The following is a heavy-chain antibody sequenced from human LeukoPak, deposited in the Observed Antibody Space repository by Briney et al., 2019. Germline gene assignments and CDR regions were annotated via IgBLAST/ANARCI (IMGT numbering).Heavy chain of an antibody. CDR3: ARGRVRYYDFWSGYYTEDYYYYMDV. V-gene: IGHV3-20*04. J-gene: IGHJ6*03. Sequence: GGSLRLSCAASGFTFDDYGMSWVRHAPGKGLEWVSGINWNGGSTGYADSVKGRFTISRDNAKNSLYLQMNSLRAEDTALYYCARGRVRYYDFWSGYYTEDYYYYMDVWGKGTTVTVSS. CDR1: GFTFDDYG. CDR2: INWNGGST. D-gene: IGHD3-3*01.